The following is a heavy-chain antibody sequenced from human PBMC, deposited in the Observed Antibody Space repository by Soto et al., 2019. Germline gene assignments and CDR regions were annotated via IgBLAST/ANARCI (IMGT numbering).Heavy chain of an antibody. D-gene: IGHD2-2*01. J-gene: IGHJ6*02. CDR3: ARSQGSSTSLEIYYYYYYGMDV. Sequence: QVQLVQSGAEVKKPGSSVKVSCKASGGTFSSYAISWVRQAPGQGLEWMGGIIPISGTANYAQKFQGRDTITPDESTSTAYMELSSLRSEDTAVYYCARSQGSSTSLEIYYYYYYGMDVWGQGTTVTVS. V-gene: IGHV1-69*01. CDR1: GGTFSSYA. CDR2: IIPISGTA.